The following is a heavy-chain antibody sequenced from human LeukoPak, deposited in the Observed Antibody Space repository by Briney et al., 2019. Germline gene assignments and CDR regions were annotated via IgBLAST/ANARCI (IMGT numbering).Heavy chain of an antibody. CDR2: INHSGST. J-gene: IGHJ5*02. CDR3: ARILPTFYYGSGSLGFDP. CDR1: GGSFSGYY. Sequence: SETLSLTCAVYGGSFSGYYWSWIRQPPGKGLEWIGEINHSGSTNYNPSLKSRVTITVDTSKNQFSLKLSSVIAADTAVYYCARILPTFYYGSGSLGFDPWGQGTLVTVSS. V-gene: IGHV4-34*01. D-gene: IGHD3-10*01.